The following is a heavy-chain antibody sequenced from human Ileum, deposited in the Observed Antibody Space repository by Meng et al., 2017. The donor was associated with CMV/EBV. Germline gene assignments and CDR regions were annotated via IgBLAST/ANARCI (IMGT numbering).Heavy chain of an antibody. Sequence: LTCAVAGGSISSSNWWGWVRQPPGKGLEWIGEIYHSGSNNYKPYLKSRVTISVDKSKNQFSLKLSSVTAADTAVYYCASSCSSTSCYWGQGTLVTVSS. V-gene: IGHV4-4*02. D-gene: IGHD2-2*01. J-gene: IGHJ4*02. CDR1: GGSISSSNW. CDR3: ASSCSSTSCY. CDR2: IYHSGSN.